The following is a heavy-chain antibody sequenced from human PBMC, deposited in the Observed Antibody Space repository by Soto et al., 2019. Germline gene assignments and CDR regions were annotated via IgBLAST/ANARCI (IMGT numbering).Heavy chain of an antibody. J-gene: IGHJ4*02. Sequence: QVQLVESGGGVVQPGRSLRLSCAASGFTFSSYGMHWVRQAPGKGLEWVAVIWYDGSNKYYADSVKGRFTISRDNSKNTLYLQMDSLRAEDTAVYYCARDRRSSSWGYYFDYWGQGTLVTVSS. D-gene: IGHD6-6*01. CDR3: ARDRRSSSWGYYFDY. V-gene: IGHV3-33*01. CDR2: IWYDGSNK. CDR1: GFTFSSYG.